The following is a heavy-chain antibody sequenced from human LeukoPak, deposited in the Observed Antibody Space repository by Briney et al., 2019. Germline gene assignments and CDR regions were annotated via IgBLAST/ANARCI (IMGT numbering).Heavy chain of an antibody. CDR1: GGSFSGYY. CDR3: ARVRMTGTLDV. Sequence: SETLSLTCAVYGGSFSGYYWSWIRQPPGKGLEWIGTIYHSGSTYYNPSLKSRVTISLDTSKNQFSLKLSSVTAADTAVYYCARVRMTGTLDVWGKGTTVTVSS. J-gene: IGHJ6*04. CDR2: IYHSGST. D-gene: IGHD3-9*01. V-gene: IGHV4-34*01.